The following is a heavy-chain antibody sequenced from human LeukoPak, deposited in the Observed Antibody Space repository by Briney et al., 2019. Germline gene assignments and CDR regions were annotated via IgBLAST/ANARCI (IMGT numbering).Heavy chain of an antibody. CDR1: GFTFSSYA. CDR3: ASPPYSSSWYFYYGMDV. J-gene: IGHJ6*02. CDR2: ISGSGGST. D-gene: IGHD6-13*01. V-gene: IGHV3-23*01. Sequence: GGSLRLSCAASGFTFSSYAMSWVRQAPGKGLEWVSAISGSGGSTYYADSVKGRFTISRDNSKNTLYLQMNSLRAEDTAVYYCASPPYSSSWYFYYGMDVWGQGTAVTVSS.